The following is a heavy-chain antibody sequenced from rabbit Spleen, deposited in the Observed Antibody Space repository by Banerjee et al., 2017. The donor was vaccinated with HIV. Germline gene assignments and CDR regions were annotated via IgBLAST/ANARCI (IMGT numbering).Heavy chain of an antibody. CDR2: IYAGGIGST. Sequence: QSLEESGGDLVKPGASLTLTCTASGFSFSSSYYMCWVRQAPGKGLEWIACIYAGGIGSTYYASWAKGRFTISKTSSTTVTLQMTSLTVADTATYFCARSAGSGWGSAYWNLWGPGTLVTVS. D-gene: IGHD4-2*01. CDR3: ARSAGSGWGSAYWNL. J-gene: IGHJ4*01. CDR1: GFSFSSSYY. V-gene: IGHV1S40*01.